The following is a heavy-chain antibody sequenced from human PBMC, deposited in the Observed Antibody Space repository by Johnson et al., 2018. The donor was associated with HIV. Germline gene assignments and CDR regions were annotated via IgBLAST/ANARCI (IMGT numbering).Heavy chain of an antibody. CDR2: IYSGGST. CDR3: ARALKRIAAADDAFDI. Sequence: VQLVESGGGLVQPGGSLRLSCADSGFTFSGFWMHWVRQAPGKGLVWVSVIYSGGSTYYADSVKGRFTISRDTSKNTLYLQMNSLRAEDTAVYYCARALKRIAAADDAFDIWGQGTMVTVSS. V-gene: IGHV3-66*01. CDR1: GFTFSGFW. J-gene: IGHJ3*02. D-gene: IGHD6-13*01.